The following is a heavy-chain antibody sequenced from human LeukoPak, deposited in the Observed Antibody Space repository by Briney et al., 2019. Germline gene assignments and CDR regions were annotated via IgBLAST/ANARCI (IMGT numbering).Heavy chain of an antibody. CDR2: ISAYNGNT. V-gene: IGHV1-18*01. Sequence: ASVKVSCKASGYTFTNYGISWVRQAPGQGLEWMGWISAYNGNTTYAQKLQGRVTMTTDTSTSTAYMELKSLRSDDTAVYYCARDWSKWNYGDYWGQGTLVTVSS. CDR3: ARDWSKWNYGDY. J-gene: IGHJ4*02. CDR1: GYTFTNYG. D-gene: IGHD1-7*01.